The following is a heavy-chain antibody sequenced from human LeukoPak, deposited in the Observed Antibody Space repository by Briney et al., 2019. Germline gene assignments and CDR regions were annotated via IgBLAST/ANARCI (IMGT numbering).Heavy chain of an antibody. CDR3: ARDQGDGYDFSPFDY. CDR1: GGSISSSNW. Sequence: SSETLSLTCAVSGGSISSSNWWSWVRQPPGKGLEWIGEIYHSGSTNYNPSLKSRVTISVDKSKNQFSLKLSSVTAADTAVYYCARDQGDGYDFSPFDYWGQGTLVTVSS. J-gene: IGHJ4*02. D-gene: IGHD5-24*01. CDR2: IYHSGST. V-gene: IGHV4-4*02.